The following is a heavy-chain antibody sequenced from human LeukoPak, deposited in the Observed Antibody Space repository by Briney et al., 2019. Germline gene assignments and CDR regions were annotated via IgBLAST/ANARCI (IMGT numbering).Heavy chain of an antibody. CDR1: GFAFSNYA. D-gene: IGHD2-15*01. CDR2: ISSKGGST. V-gene: IGHV3-64*05. Sequence: GGSLRLSCSASGFAFSNYAMHWVRQAPGKGLEYVSGISSKGGSTYHADPVKGRFTISRDNSKNTLYIQMNSLRAEDTAVYYCVKGPCSGGSCYLEYWGQGTLVTVSS. J-gene: IGHJ4*02. CDR3: VKGPCSGGSCYLEY.